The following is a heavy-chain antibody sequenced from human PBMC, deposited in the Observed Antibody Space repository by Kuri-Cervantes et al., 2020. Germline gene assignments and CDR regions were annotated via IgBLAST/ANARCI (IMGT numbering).Heavy chain of an antibody. CDR1: GDTFEKYA. J-gene: IGHJ3*02. V-gene: IGHV1-69*05. D-gene: IGHD2-2*01. Sequence: SVKVSCKASGDTFEKYAISWVRQAPGQGLEWMGGITPVYDTPNYAQKFQGRVTITTDESTTTVYMELSSLTPEDTAVYYCARLLRSTIVVVPATLPRAFDIWGQGTMVTVSS. CDR3: ARLLRSTIVVVPATLPRAFDI. CDR2: ITPVYDTP.